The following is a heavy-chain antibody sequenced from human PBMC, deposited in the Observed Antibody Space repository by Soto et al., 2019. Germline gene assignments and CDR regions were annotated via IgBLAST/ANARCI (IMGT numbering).Heavy chain of an antibody. CDR2: INAGNGNT. CDR3: ARDRSLGYFEPYGMDV. D-gene: IGHD3-9*01. CDR1: GYTFTSYA. Sequence: ASVKVSCKASGYTFTSYAMHWVRQAPGQRLEWMGWINAGNGNTKYSQKFQGRVTITRDTSASTAYMELSSLRSEDTAVYYCARDRSLGYFEPYGMDVWGQGTTVTV. V-gene: IGHV1-3*01. J-gene: IGHJ6*02.